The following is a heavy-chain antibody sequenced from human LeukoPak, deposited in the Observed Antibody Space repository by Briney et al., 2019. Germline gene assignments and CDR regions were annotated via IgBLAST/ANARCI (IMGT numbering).Heavy chain of an antibody. CDR3: ANGNRCTSPNCLGYYYFYMDV. CDR2: FSGSGGTT. J-gene: IGHJ6*03. V-gene: IGHV3-23*01. D-gene: IGHD2-8*01. Sequence: TGGSLRLSCAASGFTFSSYAMDWVRQAPGRGLEWVSGFSGSGGTTYYADSVKGRFTIYRDNTKNTMYLQMNRLRAEDTAVYYCANGNRCTSPNCLGYYYFYMDVWGKGTTVTVSS. CDR1: GFTFSSYA.